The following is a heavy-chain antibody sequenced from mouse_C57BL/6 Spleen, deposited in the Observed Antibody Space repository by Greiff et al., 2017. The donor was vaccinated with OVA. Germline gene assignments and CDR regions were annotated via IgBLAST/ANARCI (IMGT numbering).Heavy chain of an antibody. CDR2: INPNSGST. V-gene: IGHV1-64*01. J-gene: IGHJ4*01. CDR1: GYTFNSYW. D-gene: IGHD1-1*01. Sequence: QVQLQQPGAELVKPRASVKLSCKASGYTFNSYWMNWVKQRPGQGLEWIGMINPNSGSTNYNEKFKSKATLTVDKSSSTAYMQLGSLTSEDSAVYYCAIAITTVVADAMDYWGQGTSVTVSS. CDR3: AIAITTVVADAMDY.